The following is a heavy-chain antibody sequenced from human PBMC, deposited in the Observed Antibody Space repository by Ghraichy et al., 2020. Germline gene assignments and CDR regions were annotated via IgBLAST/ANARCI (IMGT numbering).Heavy chain of an antibody. D-gene: IGHD3-22*01. Sequence: SETLSLTCTVSGGSISSGGYYWSWIRQHPGKGLEWIGYIYYSGSTYYNLSLKSRVTISVDTSKNQFSLKLSSVTAADTAVYYCARNYDMKGLVAFDIWGQGTMVTVSS. V-gene: IGHV4-31*03. CDR3: ARNYDMKGLVAFDI. J-gene: IGHJ3*02. CDR2: IYYSGST. CDR1: GGSISSGGYY.